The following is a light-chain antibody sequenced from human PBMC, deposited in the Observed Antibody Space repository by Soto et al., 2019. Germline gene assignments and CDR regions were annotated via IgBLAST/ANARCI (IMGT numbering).Light chain of an antibody. J-gene: IGKJ3*01. V-gene: IGKV3-20*01. Sequence: EIVLTQSPGTLSLSPGERATLSCRASQSADGRFLAWYQHKPGQAPRLLIYGVSSRATGIPDGFSGSGSGTDFTLTITRLEPEDSAVYYCQRPGTFGPGTRLEIK. CDR2: GVS. CDR3: QRPGT. CDR1: QSADGRF.